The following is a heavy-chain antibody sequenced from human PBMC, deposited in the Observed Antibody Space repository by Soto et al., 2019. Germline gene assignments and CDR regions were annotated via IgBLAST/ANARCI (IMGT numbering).Heavy chain of an antibody. CDR2: IYYIGTT. D-gene: IGHD1-1*01. CDR3: AKNETTRPWFDP. V-gene: IGHV4-31*03. CDR1: VGSIRNGYYY. J-gene: IGHJ5*02. Sequence: PSETLSLTCTVSVGSIRNGYYYWSWIRQLPGKGLEWIGNIYYIGTTSYNPSLKSRVTISIDTSKNQFSLKLRSVVAADTAIYYCAKNETTRPWFDPWGQGTLVTVSS.